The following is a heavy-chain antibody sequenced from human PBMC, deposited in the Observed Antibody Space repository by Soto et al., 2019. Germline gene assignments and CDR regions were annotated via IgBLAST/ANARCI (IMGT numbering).Heavy chain of an antibody. J-gene: IGHJ6*02. Sequence: ASVKVSCKASGYTFTSYGISWVRQAPGQGLEWMGWISAYNGNTNYAQKLQGRVTMTTDTSTSAAYMELRSLRSDDTAVYYCARDAFITMIVVARAYYGMDVWGQGTTVTGSS. CDR1: GYTFTSYG. V-gene: IGHV1-18*01. CDR2: ISAYNGNT. D-gene: IGHD3-22*01. CDR3: ARDAFITMIVVARAYYGMDV.